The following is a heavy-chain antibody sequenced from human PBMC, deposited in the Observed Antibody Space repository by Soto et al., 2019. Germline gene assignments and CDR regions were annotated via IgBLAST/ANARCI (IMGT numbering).Heavy chain of an antibody. CDR2: ISWTGRMT. CDR3: ASAKAVGIAALCX. D-gene: IGHD3-22*01. J-gene: IGHJ3*01. V-gene: IGHV3-23*01. CDR1: GCTYSNYA. Sequence: WGSLRLSCAASGCTYSNYAMTWVRQAPGKGLEWVSGISWTGRMTYYADSVKGHFTISRDNSKKTVYLQMDSTTGADTAVYYSASAKAVGIAALCXWGQGTMVTV.